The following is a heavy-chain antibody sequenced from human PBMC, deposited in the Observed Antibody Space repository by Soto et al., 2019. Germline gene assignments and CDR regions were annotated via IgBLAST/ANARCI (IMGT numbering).Heavy chain of an antibody. CDR2: IIPILGIA. D-gene: IGHD6-13*01. V-gene: IGHV1-69*02. Sequence: QVQLVQSGAEVKKPGSSVKVSCKASGGTFSSYTISWVRQAPGQGLEWMGRIIPILGIANYAQKFQGRVKSXAXITTSTDYMELSSLRAEDTAVYYGARGGAAAGNPDYWGQGTLVTVSS. CDR3: ARGGAAAGNPDY. J-gene: IGHJ4*02. CDR1: GGTFSSYT.